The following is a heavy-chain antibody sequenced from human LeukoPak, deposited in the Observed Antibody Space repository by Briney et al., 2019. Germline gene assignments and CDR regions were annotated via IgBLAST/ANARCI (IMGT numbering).Heavy chain of an antibody. D-gene: IGHD2-2*01. Sequence: GGSLRLSCAASGFTLGSSSMNWVRQAPGKGLEWVSYISSSGNTIYYADSVKGRFTISRDNAKNSLYLQVNSLRAEDTAVYYCARGVGYWGQGTLVTVSS. V-gene: IGHV3-48*04. J-gene: IGHJ4*02. CDR1: GFTLGSSS. CDR3: ARGVGY. CDR2: ISSSGNTI.